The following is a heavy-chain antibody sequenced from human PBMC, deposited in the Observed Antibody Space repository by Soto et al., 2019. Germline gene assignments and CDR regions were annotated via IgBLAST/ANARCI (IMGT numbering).Heavy chain of an antibody. D-gene: IGHD2-15*01. Sequence: QVHLQESGPGLVKPSETLSLTCTVSGGSISSYYWTWIRQPPGKRLEWIGYIHYSGSTNYSPSLKSRVTISVDTSKKQSSLKLSSVTAADTAVYYCARRIVILAADYGMDVWGQGTTVTVSS. J-gene: IGHJ6*02. CDR1: GGSISSYY. V-gene: IGHV4-59*08. CDR2: IHYSGST. CDR3: ARRIVILAADYGMDV.